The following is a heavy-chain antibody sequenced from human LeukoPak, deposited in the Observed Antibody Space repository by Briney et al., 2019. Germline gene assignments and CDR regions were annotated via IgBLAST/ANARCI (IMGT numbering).Heavy chain of an antibody. D-gene: IGHD1-1*01. CDR3: ARVGIALTSPFDY. V-gene: IGHV3-11*01. Sequence: GGSLRLSCLASGFTFSDYYMSWVRQAPGKGLEWISYMSSRGYPTYYAESVKGRFTISRDNAKNTLYSQMHNLRTDDTAVYFCARVGIALTSPFDYWGLETLVAVSS. CDR1: GFTFSDYY. J-gene: IGHJ4*02. CDR2: MSSRGYPT.